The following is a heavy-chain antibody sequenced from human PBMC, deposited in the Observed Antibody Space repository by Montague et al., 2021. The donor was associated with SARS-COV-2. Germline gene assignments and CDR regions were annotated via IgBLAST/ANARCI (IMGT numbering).Heavy chain of an antibody. V-gene: IGHV3-7*04. CDR1: GLTFRSYW. D-gene: IGHD6-19*01. CDR3: VGGSGWLFDY. Sequence: SLRLSCAASGLTFRSYWMNWVRQAPGKGLEWVANIKQDGSEKNYVDSVKGRFTISRDNVKNSMYLQMNSLRAEDTALYYCVGGSGWLFDYWGQGTLVTVSS. J-gene: IGHJ4*02. CDR2: IKQDGSEK.